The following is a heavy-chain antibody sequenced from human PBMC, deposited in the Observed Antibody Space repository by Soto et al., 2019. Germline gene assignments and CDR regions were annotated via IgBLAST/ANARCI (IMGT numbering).Heavy chain of an antibody. CDR3: AREGPRTYYYYGMDV. J-gene: IGHJ6*02. CDR1: GYTFSMSG. Sequence: QVQLVQSGAEVKKPGASVKVSCKSSGYTFSMSGISWVRQAPGQGLEWMGWISGYNGKTNYEQKFQDRVTMTTDTSTNMAYMELRSLRSADTAVYYCAREGPRTYYYYGMDVWGQGTTVTVSS. CDR2: ISGYNGKT. V-gene: IGHV1-18*01.